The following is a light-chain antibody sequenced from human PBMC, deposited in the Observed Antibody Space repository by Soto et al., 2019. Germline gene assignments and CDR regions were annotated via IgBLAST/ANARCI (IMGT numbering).Light chain of an antibody. CDR3: QQSYSSVMYT. CDR1: QSISNY. V-gene: IGKV1-39*01. CDR2: TAS. Sequence: DIQMTQSPSSLSASVGDRVTVTCRASQSISNYLNWYQQKPGKAPKLLIYTASSLHSGVPSRFSGSVSGTDFTLTISSLQPEDCATYYCQQSYSSVMYTFGQGTKLEIK. J-gene: IGKJ2*01.